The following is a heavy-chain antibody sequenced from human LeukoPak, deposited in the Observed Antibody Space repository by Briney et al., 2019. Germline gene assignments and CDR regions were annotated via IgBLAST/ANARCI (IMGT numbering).Heavy chain of an antibody. CDR2: IWYDGSNK. CDR3: ARDPSLGGHVDY. CDR1: GFSFRSHG. V-gene: IGHV3-33*01. Sequence: PGGSLRLSCAASGFSFRSHGMHWVRQAPGKGLEWVAVIWYDGSNKYYADSVKGRFTISRDNSKNTLYLQMNSLRAEDTAVYYCARDPSLGGHVDYWGQGTLVTVSS. J-gene: IGHJ4*02. D-gene: IGHD3-16*01.